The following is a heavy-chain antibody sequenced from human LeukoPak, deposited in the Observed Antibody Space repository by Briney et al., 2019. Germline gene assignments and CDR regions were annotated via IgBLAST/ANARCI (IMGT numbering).Heavy chain of an antibody. CDR1: GFTFSTFA. V-gene: IGHV3-23*01. CDR3: ATYRQVLLPFES. CDR2: IFPSGGEI. Sequence: GGSLRLSCAASGFTFSTFAMIWVREPPGKGLEWVSSIFPSGGEIHYADSVRGRFTISRDNSKSTLSLQMNSLRAEDTAIYYCATYRQVLLPFESWGQGTLVTVSS. J-gene: IGHJ4*02. D-gene: IGHD2-8*02.